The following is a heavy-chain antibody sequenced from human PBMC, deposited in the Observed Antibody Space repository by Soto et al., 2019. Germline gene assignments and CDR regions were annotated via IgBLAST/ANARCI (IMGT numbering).Heavy chain of an antibody. CDR2: ISSTTNYI. J-gene: IGHJ4*02. CDR1: GFTFTRYS. CDR3: ARESEDLTSNFDY. V-gene: IGHV3-21*06. Sequence: VGSLRLSGAASGFTFTRYSMNWVRQAPGKGLERVSSISSTTNYIYYGDSMKGRFTISRDNAKNSLYLEMNSLRAEDTAVYYCARESEDLTSNFDYWGQGALVTVSS.